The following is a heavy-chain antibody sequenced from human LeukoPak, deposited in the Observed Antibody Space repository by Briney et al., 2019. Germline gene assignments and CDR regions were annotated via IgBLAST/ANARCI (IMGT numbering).Heavy chain of an antibody. Sequence: SETLSLTCSVSGGSITSYYWSWIRQPPGKGLEWIGYISYSGSTNYNPSLKGRVSISIDTSKNQFSLKLSSVTAADTAVYYCARALWAGEAFDIWGQGTMVTVSS. J-gene: IGHJ3*02. CDR1: GGSITSYY. V-gene: IGHV4-59*01. CDR2: ISYSGST. CDR3: ARALWAGEAFDI. D-gene: IGHD2-21*01.